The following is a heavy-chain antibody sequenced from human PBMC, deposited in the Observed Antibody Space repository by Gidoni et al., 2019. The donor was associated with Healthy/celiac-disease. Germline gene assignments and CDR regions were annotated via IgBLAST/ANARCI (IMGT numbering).Heavy chain of an antibody. CDR3: ARGRNRGYSSSWYYYYYYMDV. CDR1: GGSFSCYY. Sequence: QVQLQQWGAGLLKPSETLSLTCAVYGGSFSCYYWSWTRQPPGKGLEWIGEINHSGSTNYNPSLKSRVTISVDTSKNQFSLKLSSLTAADTAVYYCARGRNRGYSSSWYYYYYYMDVWGKGTTVTVSS. J-gene: IGHJ6*03. V-gene: IGHV4-34*01. D-gene: IGHD6-13*01. CDR2: INHSGST.